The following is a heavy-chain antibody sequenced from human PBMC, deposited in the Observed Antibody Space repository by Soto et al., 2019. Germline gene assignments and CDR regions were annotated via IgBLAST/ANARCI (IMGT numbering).Heavy chain of an antibody. Sequence: EVQLVESGGGVVQPGGSLRLSCTASGFTFNTHWMHWVRQAPGKGLVWVSRIYFDGITTNYADSVKGRLTVSRDNAKNTVYLHVNSLRSEDTADYYCATYYDSSGPPRSYYLDNWGQGTRVTVSS. CDR2: IYFDGITT. V-gene: IGHV3-74*01. D-gene: IGHD3-22*01. CDR3: ATYYDSSGPPRSYYLDN. J-gene: IGHJ4*02. CDR1: GFTFNTHW.